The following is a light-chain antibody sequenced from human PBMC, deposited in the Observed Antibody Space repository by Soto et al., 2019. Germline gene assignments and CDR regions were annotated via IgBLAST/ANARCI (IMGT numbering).Light chain of an antibody. J-gene: IGKJ5*01. CDR3: QQHGTSPIT. CDR2: GAS. V-gene: IGKV3-20*01. Sequence: IVLTHSPGTLSLSLLEIATLSFRASQTVIHNHLACHQQKPGQTPRLLVYGASSRATGIPDRFSGSGSGTDFTLTISRLEPEDFAVYYCQQHGTSPITFGQGTRLEIK. CDR1: QTVIHNH.